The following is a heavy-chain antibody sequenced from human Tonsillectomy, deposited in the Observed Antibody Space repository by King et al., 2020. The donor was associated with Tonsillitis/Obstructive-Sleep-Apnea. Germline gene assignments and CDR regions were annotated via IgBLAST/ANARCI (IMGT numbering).Heavy chain of an antibody. D-gene: IGHD6-19*01. J-gene: IGHJ4*02. CDR1: GFTFSSYT. Sequence: VQLVESGGGVVQPGGSLRLACTASGFTFSSYTLHWVRQAPGKGLEWGALISFDGSNKNYADSVKGRFTISRDNSRNTLYLHMNSLRPEDTAVYYCARDNFGWPFYYFDYWGQGTLVTVSS. V-gene: IGHV3-30*01. CDR2: ISFDGSNK. CDR3: ARDNFGWPFYYFDY.